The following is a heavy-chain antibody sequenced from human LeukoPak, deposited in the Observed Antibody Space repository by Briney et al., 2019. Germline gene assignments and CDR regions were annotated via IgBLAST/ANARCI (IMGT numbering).Heavy chain of an antibody. V-gene: IGHV1-2*02. Sequence: ASVKVSCKASRYTFSGYYVHRVRQAPGQGLEWMGWINANSGVTNYAQNFQGRVTMTRDTSISTVYMELSSLRSDDTAVYYCASYGDFSHNLDYWGQGTLVTVSS. D-gene: IGHD4-17*01. CDR1: RYTFSGYY. J-gene: IGHJ4*02. CDR2: INANSGVT. CDR3: ASYGDFSHNLDY.